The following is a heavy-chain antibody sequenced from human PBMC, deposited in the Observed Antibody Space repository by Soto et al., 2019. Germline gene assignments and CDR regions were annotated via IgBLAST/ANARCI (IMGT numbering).Heavy chain of an antibody. V-gene: IGHV4-30-2*01. J-gene: IGHJ4*02. CDR3: ARVALGSYFDY. CDR1: GGSISRGGYS. CDR2: IYHSGST. Sequence: SETLSLTCAVSGGSISRGGYSWSWIRQPPGKGLEWIGYIYHSGSTYYNPSLKSRVTISVDTSKNQFSLKLSSVTAADTAVYYCARVALGSYFDYWGQGTLVTVSS. D-gene: IGHD3-10*01.